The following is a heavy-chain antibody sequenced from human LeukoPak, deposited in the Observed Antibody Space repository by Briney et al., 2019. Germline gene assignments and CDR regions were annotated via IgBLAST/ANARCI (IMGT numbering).Heavy chain of an antibody. J-gene: IGHJ6*02. CDR2: IIPIFGTA. Sequence: GSSVKVSCKASGGTFSSYAISWVRQAPGQGLEWMGGIIPIFGTANYAQKFQGRVTITADESTSTAYMELSSLRSDDTAVFYCARARSGTYYNLRSPLDVWGQGTTVTVSS. V-gene: IGHV1-69*01. D-gene: IGHD3-10*01. CDR3: ARARSGTYYNLRSPLDV. CDR1: GGTFSSYA.